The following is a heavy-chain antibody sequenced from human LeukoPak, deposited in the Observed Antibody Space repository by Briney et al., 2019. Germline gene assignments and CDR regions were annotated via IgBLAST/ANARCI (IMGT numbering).Heavy chain of an antibody. V-gene: IGHV3-23*01. J-gene: IGHJ4*02. CDR2: ISGSGGST. D-gene: IGHD6-6*01. CDR3: AREGSSSPYYFDY. Sequence: GGSLRLSCAASGFTFSSYAMSWVRQAPGKGLEWVSGISGSGGSTYHADSVKGRFTISRDNSKNTLYLQMNSLRAEDTAVYYCAREGSSSPYYFDYWGQGTLVTVSS. CDR1: GFTFSSYA.